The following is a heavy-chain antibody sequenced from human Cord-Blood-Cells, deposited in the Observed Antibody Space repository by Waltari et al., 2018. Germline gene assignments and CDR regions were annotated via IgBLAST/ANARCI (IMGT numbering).Heavy chain of an antibody. CDR2: INPNSGGT. V-gene: IGHV1-2*04. CDR3: ARDNWEDAFDI. CDR1: VYTLTGYY. J-gene: IGHJ3*02. D-gene: IGHD7-27*01. Sequence: QVQLVQSGAEVEKPGASVKVACKASVYTLTGYYLHWVRQAPGQGLEWMGWINPNSGGTNYAQKFQGWVTMTRDTSISTAYMELSRLRSDDTAVYYCARDNWEDAFDIWGQGTMVTVSS.